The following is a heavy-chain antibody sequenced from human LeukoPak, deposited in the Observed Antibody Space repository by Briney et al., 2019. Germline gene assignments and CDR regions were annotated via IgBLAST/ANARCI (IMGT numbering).Heavy chain of an antibody. D-gene: IGHD2-2*01. CDR1: GFTFSSYG. J-gene: IGHJ4*02. CDR3: AKDGQDIVVVPAAMTYFDY. V-gene: IGHV3-33*06. CDR2: IWYDGSNK. Sequence: GGSLRLSCAASGFTFSSYGMRWVRQAPGKGLEWVAVIWYDGSNKYYADSVKGRFTISRDNSKNTLYLQMNSLRAEDTAVYYCAKDGQDIVVVPAAMTYFDYWGQGTLVTVSS.